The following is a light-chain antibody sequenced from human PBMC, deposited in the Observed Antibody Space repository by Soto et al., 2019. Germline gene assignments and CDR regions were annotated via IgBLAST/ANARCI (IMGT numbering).Light chain of an antibody. CDR1: QSISSY. CDR3: QQSYSTQFT. CDR2: AAS. V-gene: IGKV1-39*01. Sequence: DIQMTQSPSSLSASVGDRVTITCRASQSISSYLNWYQQKPGKAPKLLIYAASSLQSGVPSRFSGSVSGTDFTLTISSLQPEDFATYYCQQSYSTQFTFGPGTKVDIK. J-gene: IGKJ3*01.